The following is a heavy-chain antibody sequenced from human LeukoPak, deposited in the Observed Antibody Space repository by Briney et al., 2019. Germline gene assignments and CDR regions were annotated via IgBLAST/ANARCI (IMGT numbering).Heavy chain of an antibody. D-gene: IGHD3-10*01. V-gene: IGHV4-34*01. Sequence: AETLSLTCAVCGGSFSGYYWSWIRQLPGKGLEWIGEINHSGSTNYNPSLKSRVTISVDTSKNHYSLKLSSVTAADTAVYYCARGRPVLLWFGEYRDDFDYWGQGTLVTVSS. CDR2: INHSGST. J-gene: IGHJ4*02. CDR1: GGSFSGYY. CDR3: ARGRPVLLWFGEYRDDFDY.